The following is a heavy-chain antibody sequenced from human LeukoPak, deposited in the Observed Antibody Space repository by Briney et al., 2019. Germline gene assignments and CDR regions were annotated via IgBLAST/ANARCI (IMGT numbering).Heavy chain of an antibody. Sequence: SVKVSCKASGGTFSSYAISWVRQAPGQGLEWMGGIIPIFGTANYAQKFRGRVTITADESTSTAYMELSSLRSEDTAVYYCARDRGYCGGDCYHYWGQGTLVTVSS. V-gene: IGHV1-69*13. J-gene: IGHJ4*02. CDR2: IIPIFGTA. D-gene: IGHD2-21*02. CDR1: GGTFSSYA. CDR3: ARDRGYCGGDCYHY.